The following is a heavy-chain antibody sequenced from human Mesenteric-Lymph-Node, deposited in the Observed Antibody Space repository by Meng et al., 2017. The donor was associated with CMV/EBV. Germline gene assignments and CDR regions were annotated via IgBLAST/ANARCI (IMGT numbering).Heavy chain of an antibody. V-gene: IGHV4-39*07. CDR1: GGSISSSSYY. CDR3: AGIISLVDY. Sequence: SETLSLTCTVSGGSISSSSYYWGWIRQFPGKGLESLAIVYYTGSTYYNPSLRSRATISLDTSKNQFSLKLTSVTAADTAIYYCAGIISLVDYWGQGTLVTVSS. CDR2: VYYTGST. D-gene: IGHD6-6*01. J-gene: IGHJ4*02.